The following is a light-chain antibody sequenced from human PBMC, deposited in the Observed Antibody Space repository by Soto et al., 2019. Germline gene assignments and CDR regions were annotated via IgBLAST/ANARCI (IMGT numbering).Light chain of an antibody. CDR3: QQYAKAPLT. CDR2: GAS. Sequence: EIVMRQSPATLSVAPGERATLSCRASQSVSSDLAWYQHKPGQAPRLLIYGASNRATGVPDRFSASGSGTDFTLTISRLEPEDFAVYYCQQYAKAPLTFGQGTKV. J-gene: IGKJ1*01. CDR1: QSVSSD. V-gene: IGKV3D-15*02.